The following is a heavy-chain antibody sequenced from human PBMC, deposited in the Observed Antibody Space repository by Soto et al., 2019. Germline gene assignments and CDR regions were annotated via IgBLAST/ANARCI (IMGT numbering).Heavy chain of an antibody. D-gene: IGHD6-13*01. CDR1: GYTFTSYG. J-gene: IGHJ4*02. CDR3: ATDRRGFGSTWYGAF. CDR2: ISAYNGNT. Sequence: ASVKVSCKASGYTFTSYGISWVRQAPGQGLEWMGWISAYNGNTNYAQKLQGRVTMTTDTSTSTAYMELRSLRSDDTAVYYCATDRRGFGSTWYGAFWGQGTLVTVSS. V-gene: IGHV1-18*01.